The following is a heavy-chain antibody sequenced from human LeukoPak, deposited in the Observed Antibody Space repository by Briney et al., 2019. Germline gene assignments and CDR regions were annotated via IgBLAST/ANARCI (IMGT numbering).Heavy chain of an antibody. CDR1: GFTFSNSA. V-gene: IGHV3-21*01. J-gene: IGHJ4*02. D-gene: IGHD3-9*01. CDR2: IDYDSSHI. CDR3: ARDPLRYLRAGHYGY. Sequence: GGSLRHSCAASGFTFSNSAMNWVRQVPGKGLEWVSSIDYDSSHIYYAASVRGRFTISRDNARNSVYLQMNSLRVEDTAVYYCARDPLRYLRAGHYGYWGQGTLVAVSS.